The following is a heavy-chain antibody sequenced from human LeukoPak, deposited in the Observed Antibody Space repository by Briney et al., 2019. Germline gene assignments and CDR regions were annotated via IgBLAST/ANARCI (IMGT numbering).Heavy chain of an antibody. J-gene: IGHJ4*02. CDR3: ASSPLYDFWSGYSLDY. CDR2: ISSSGSTI. D-gene: IGHD3-3*01. CDR1: GITFSSYS. Sequence: PGGSLRLSCAASGITFSSYSMNWVRQAPGKGLDWVSYISSSGSTIYYAVSVKGRFTISRDNAKNSLYLQMNSLRAEDTAVYYCASSPLYDFWSGYSLDYWGQGTLVTVSS. V-gene: IGHV3-48*04.